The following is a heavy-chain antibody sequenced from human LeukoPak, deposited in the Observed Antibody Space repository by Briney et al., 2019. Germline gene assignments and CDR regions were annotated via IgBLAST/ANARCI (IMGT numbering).Heavy chain of an antibody. CDR1: GGSISSYY. CDR2: IYYSGST. J-gene: IGHJ3*02. D-gene: IGHD6-6*01. CDR3: ARPLIAARQSHDAFDI. Sequence: SETLSLTCTVSGGSISSYYWGWIRQPPGKGLEWIGYIYYSGSTNYNPSLKSRVTISVDTSTNQFSLKLSSVTAADTAVYYCARPLIAARQSHDAFDIWGQGTMVTVSS. V-gene: IGHV4-59*01.